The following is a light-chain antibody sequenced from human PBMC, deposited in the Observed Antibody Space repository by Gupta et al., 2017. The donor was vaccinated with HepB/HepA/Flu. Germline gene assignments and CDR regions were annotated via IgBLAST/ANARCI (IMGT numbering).Light chain of an antibody. J-gene: IGKJ3*01. CDR2: DAS. CDR1: QSVSSY. CDR3: QQSSNWPPT. Sequence: EIVLTQPTATLSLPRGERATLSCRASQSVSSYLAWYQQKPGQAPRLLIYDASTRATGIPARFSGSGSGTDFTLTISSLEPEDFAVYYCQQSSNWPPTFGPGTKVEIK. V-gene: IGKV3-11*01.